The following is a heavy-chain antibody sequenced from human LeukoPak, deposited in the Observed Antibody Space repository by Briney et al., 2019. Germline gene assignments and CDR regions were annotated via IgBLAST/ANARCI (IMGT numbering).Heavy chain of an antibody. Sequence: PGGSLRLSCAASGFTFSSYSMNWVRQAPGKGLEWVSSISSSSSYIYYADSVKGRFTISRDNSKNTLYLQMNSLRAEDTAVYYCAKEIWPTVTTPGWTYFDYWGQGALVTASS. CDR1: GFTFSSYS. V-gene: IGHV3-21*01. J-gene: IGHJ4*02. CDR2: ISSSSSYI. D-gene: IGHD4-17*01. CDR3: AKEIWPTVTTPGWTYFDY.